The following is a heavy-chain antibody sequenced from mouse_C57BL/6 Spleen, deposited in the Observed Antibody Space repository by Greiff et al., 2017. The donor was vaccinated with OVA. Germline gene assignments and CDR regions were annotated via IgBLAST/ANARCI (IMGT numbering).Heavy chain of an antibody. J-gene: IGHJ2*01. CDR3: ARPLGPPPYYFDY. CDR1: GFTFSSYA. CDR2: ISDGGSYT. Sequence: EVMLVESGGGLVKPGGSLKLSCAASGFTFSSYAMSWVRQTPEKRLEWVATISDGGSYTYYPDNVKGRFTISRDNAKNNLYLQMSHLKSEDTAMYYCARPLGPPPYYFDYWGQGTTLTVSS. D-gene: IGHD3-3*01. V-gene: IGHV5-4*03.